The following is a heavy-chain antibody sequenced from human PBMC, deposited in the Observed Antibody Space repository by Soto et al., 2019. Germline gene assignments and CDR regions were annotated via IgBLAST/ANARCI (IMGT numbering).Heavy chain of an antibody. Sequence: SVPVSCPPSGFAFRNPAVQWARQARGQRLEWMGWIVVGSGSTNYEQRFQERVTITRDMSTTTVHMELSSLKSEDTAVYYCAAELYSGGSCCSFDSWGQGTMVTV. V-gene: IGHV1-58*01. CDR1: GFAFRNPA. D-gene: IGHD2-15*01. J-gene: IGHJ3*02. CDR2: IVVGSGST. CDR3: AAELYSGGSCCSFDS.